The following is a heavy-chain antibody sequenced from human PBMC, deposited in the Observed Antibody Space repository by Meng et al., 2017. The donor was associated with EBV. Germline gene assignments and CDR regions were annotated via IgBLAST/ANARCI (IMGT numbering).Heavy chain of an antibody. V-gene: IGHV3-73*02. J-gene: IGHJ4*02. D-gene: IGHD2-2*01. CDR1: GFTFSGSA. CDR3: TRMSSPLDY. CDR2: IRSKAKSYAT. Sequence: EVQLVGAGGGLVRPGGSRKLSCAASGFTFSGSAMHWVRQASGKGLEWVGRIRSKAKSYATAYAASVKGRFTISRDDSKNTAYLQMNSLKTEDTAVYYCTRMSSPLDYWGQGTLVTVSS.